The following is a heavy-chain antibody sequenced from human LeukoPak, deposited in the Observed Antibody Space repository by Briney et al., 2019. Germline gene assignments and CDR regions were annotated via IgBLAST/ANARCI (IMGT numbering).Heavy chain of an antibody. V-gene: IGHV1-46*01. CDR3: ARDQEGFDY. CDR2: IYPRDGST. J-gene: IGHJ4*02. CDR1: GYTFTNNY. Sequence: ASVKVSCKASGYTFTNNYLHWVRQAPGQGLEWMGMIYPRDGSTSYAQNFQGRVTVTRDTSTTTVHMELRGLRSEDTAVYYCARDQEGFDYWGQGTLVTVSS.